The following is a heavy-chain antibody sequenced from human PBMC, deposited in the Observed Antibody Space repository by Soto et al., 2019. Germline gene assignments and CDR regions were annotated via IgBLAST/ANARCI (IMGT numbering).Heavy chain of an antibody. CDR2: ISANSGNT. J-gene: IGHJ6*02. CDR1: GYTFTSYG. CDR3: ARAANVLRYFDWLPQIGSDYYYGMDV. Sequence: ASVKVSCKASGYTFTSYGISWVRQAPGQGLEWMGWISANSGNTSYAQKFQGRVTMTRNTSISTAYMELSSLRSEDTAVYYCARAANVLRYFDWLPQIGSDYYYGMDVWGQGTTVTVSS. V-gene: IGHV1-8*02. D-gene: IGHD3-9*01.